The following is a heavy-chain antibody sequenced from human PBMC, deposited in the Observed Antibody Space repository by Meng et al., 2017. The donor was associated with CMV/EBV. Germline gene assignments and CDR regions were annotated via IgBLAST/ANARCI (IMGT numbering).Heavy chain of an antibody. CDR2: ISWDGGST. CDR1: GFTFDDYT. CDR3: AKDQDIVATGGAFDY. Sequence: SCAASGFTFDDYTMHWVRQAPGKGLEWVSLISWDGGSTYYADSVKGRFTISRDNSKNSLYLQMNSLRTEDTALYYCAKDQDIVATGGAFDYWGQGTLVTVSS. V-gene: IGHV3-43*01. J-gene: IGHJ4*02. D-gene: IGHD5-12*01.